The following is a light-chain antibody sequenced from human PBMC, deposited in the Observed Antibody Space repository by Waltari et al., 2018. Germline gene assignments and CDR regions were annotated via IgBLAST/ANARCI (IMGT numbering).Light chain of an antibody. CDR3: QQSYSTPYT. CDR1: QSISSY. Sequence: DIQMTQSPSSLSASVGDRVTITCRASQSISSYLNWYQQKQGKAPKLLIYAASSLQSGVPSRFSGSGSGTDFTLTISSLQPEEFATYYCQQSYSTPYTFGQGTKLEIK. J-gene: IGKJ2*01. CDR2: AAS. V-gene: IGKV1-39*01.